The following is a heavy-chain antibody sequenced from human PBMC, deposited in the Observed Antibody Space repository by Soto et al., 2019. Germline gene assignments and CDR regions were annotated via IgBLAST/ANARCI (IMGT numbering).Heavy chain of an antibody. CDR3: AKIESRFYYDSTGYYPFDY. CDR2: LSGSGVST. CDR1: GFTFSNYA. V-gene: IGHV3-23*01. Sequence: PGGSLRLSCAASGFTFSNYAMTWVRQAPGKGLEWVSALSGSGVSTYYADSVMGRFTISRDNSKNTVNLQMNSLRAEDTAVYYCAKIESRFYYDSTGYYPFDYWGQGTLVTVSS. J-gene: IGHJ4*02. D-gene: IGHD3-22*01.